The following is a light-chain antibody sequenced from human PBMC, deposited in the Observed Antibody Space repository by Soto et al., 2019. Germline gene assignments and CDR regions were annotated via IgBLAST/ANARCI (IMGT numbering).Light chain of an antibody. CDR2: DVS. J-gene: IGLJ7*01. V-gene: IGLV2-14*01. CDR1: SSDVGGYNY. Sequence: QSALTQPASVSGSPGQSITISCTGTSSDVGGYNYVSWYQQHPGKAPKLMIYDVSNRPSGVSNRFSGSKSGNTASLTISGLQAEDEADYYCISYTSSSTPAVFGGGTQLTVL. CDR3: ISYTSSSTPAV.